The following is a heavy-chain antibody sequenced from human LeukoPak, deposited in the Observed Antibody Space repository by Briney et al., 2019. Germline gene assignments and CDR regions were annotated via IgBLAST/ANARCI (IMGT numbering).Heavy chain of an antibody. D-gene: IGHD3-22*01. CDR3: AEDRPIGIIVVGELDY. V-gene: IGHV3-23*01. CDR2: ISGSGGST. J-gene: IGHJ4*02. CDR1: GFTFSSYA. Sequence: PGGSLRLSCAASGFTFSSYAMSWVRQAPGKGLEWVSAISGSGGSTYYADSVKGRFTISRDNSKNTLYLQMNSLRAEDTAVYYCAEDRPIGIIVVGELDYWGQGTLVTVSS.